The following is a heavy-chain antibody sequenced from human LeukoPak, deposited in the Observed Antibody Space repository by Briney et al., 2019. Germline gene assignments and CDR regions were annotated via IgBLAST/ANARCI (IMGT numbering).Heavy chain of an antibody. Sequence: PGGSLRLSCAASGFTVSSNYMSWVRQAPGKGLEWVSIIYSGGSTFYADSVKGRFTISRDNSKNTLYLQMNSLRAEDTAVYYCAKSNGYGLIDIWGQGTMVTVSS. CDR3: AKSNGYGLIDI. V-gene: IGHV3-53*01. CDR2: IYSGGST. D-gene: IGHD3-22*01. J-gene: IGHJ3*02. CDR1: GFTVSSNY.